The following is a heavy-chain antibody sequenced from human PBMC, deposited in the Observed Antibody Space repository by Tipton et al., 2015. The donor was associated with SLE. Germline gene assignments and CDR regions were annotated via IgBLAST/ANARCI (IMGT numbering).Heavy chain of an antibody. J-gene: IGHJ6*02. CDR1: GGSISSSSYY. V-gene: IGHV4-39*07. CDR3: ARGLLTWRGAIVGVDV. Sequence: TLSLTCTVSGGSISSSSYYWGWIRQPPGKGLEWIGYVYYSGTTNYNPSLKSRVTISVDTAKNQFSLKLTSVTAADTAVYYCARGLLTWRGAIVGVDVWGQGTTVNVSS. D-gene: IGHD2-21*01. CDR2: VYYSGTT.